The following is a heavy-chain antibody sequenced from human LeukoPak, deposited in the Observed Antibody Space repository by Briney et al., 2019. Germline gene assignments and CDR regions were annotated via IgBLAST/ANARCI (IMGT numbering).Heavy chain of an antibody. V-gene: IGHV4-61*02. Sequence: SETLSLSCTVSGNSISSGDYYWSWIRQPAGKGLEWIGRIYTSGSTTYNPSLKSRVTISGDTSENQFSLRLSSVTAADTAVYYCARASYSYDISGWVPFDYWGQGTLVTVSS. CDR3: ARASYSYDISGWVPFDY. CDR2: IYTSGST. J-gene: IGHJ4*02. CDR1: GNSISSGDYY. D-gene: IGHD3-22*01.